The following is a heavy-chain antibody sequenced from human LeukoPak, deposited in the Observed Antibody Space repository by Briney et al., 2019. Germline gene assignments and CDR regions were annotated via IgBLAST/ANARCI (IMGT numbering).Heavy chain of an antibody. CDR3: ARAAGDGYNYVEAFDI. V-gene: IGHV3-64*01. J-gene: IGHJ3*02. D-gene: IGHD5-24*01. CDR2: ISSNGGST. CDR1: GFTFSGYA. Sequence: PGGSLRLSCAASGFTFSGYAMHWVRQAPGKGLEYVSAISSNGGSTYYANSVKGRFAISRDNSKNTLYLQMGSLRAEDMAVYYCARAAGDGYNYVEAFDIWGQGTMVTVSS.